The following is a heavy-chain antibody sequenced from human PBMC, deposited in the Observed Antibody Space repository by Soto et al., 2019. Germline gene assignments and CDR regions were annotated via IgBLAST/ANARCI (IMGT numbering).Heavy chain of an antibody. CDR3: SRGFENTPQTFFGF. CDR2: ISGSGSSK. Sequence: EVQLLESGGDLVQPGGALRLSCAVSGFTFGIYAMSWVRQAPGKGLEWVSGISGSGSSKYYGDSVKGRFTISTDKSKNKLFLQMSSVGAEDPGVYYCSRGFENTPQTFFGFWGQGTLVTVSS. J-gene: IGHJ4*02. V-gene: IGHV3-23*01. D-gene: IGHD3-10*01. CDR1: GFTFGIYA.